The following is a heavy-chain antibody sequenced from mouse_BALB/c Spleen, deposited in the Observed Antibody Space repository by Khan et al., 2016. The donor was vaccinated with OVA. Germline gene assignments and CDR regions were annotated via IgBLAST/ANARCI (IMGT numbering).Heavy chain of an antibody. CDR1: GYTFTTAG. J-gene: IGHJ4*01. Sequence: QIQLVQSGPELKKPGETVRISCKASGYTFTTAGIQWVQKMPGKGLKWIGRINTHSGVPKYAEDFKGRLAFSLEISVNTAYLQITNLKNEGTATFCCTRGGAAYYGNDGGAMEYWGQGTSVTVSS. CDR2: INTHSGVP. V-gene: IGHV9-4*02. CDR3: TRGGAAYYGNDGGAMEY. D-gene: IGHD2-9*01.